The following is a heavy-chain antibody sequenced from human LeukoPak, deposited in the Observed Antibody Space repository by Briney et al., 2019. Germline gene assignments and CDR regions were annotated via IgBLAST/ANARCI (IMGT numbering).Heavy chain of an antibody. CDR2: ISWNSGSI. V-gene: IGHV3-9*02. D-gene: IGHD4-17*01. CDR3: AKGRGTVTTSGMDV. CDR1: GFTSDDYA. Sequence: PGGSLRLSCAASGFTSDDYAMHWVRQAPGKGLEWVSGISWNSGSIGYADSVKGRFTISRDNAKNSLYLQMNSLRAEDTALYYCAKGRGTVTTSGMDVWGQGTTVTVSS. J-gene: IGHJ6*02.